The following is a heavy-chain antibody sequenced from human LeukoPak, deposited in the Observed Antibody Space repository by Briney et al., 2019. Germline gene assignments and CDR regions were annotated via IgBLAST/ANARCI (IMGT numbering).Heavy chain of an antibody. J-gene: IGHJ6*02. V-gene: IGHV4-59*01. CDR2: IYYSGST. Sequence: SETLSLTCTVSGGSISSYYWSWIRQPPGKGLEWIGYIYYSGSTNYNPSLKSRVTISVDASKNQFSLKLSSVTAADTAVYYCARVRLVRGLNYYYYYGMDVWGQGTTVTVSS. D-gene: IGHD3-10*01. CDR3: ARVRLVRGLNYYYYYGMDV. CDR1: GGSISSYY.